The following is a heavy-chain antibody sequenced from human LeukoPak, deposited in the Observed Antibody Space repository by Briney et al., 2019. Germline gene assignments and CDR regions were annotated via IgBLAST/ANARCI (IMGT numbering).Heavy chain of an antibody. CDR2: INPSGGST. Sequence: ASVKVSCKAFGYTFTNNWMHWVRQAPGQGLEWMGIINPSGGSTSYAQKFQGRVTMTRDMSTSTVYMELSSLRSEDTAVYYCARDPGRSCSGGSCYLLRSVYYFDYWGQGTLVTVSS. CDR1: GYTFTNNW. CDR3: ARDPGRSCSGGSCYLLRSVYYFDY. J-gene: IGHJ4*02. V-gene: IGHV1-46*01. D-gene: IGHD2-15*01.